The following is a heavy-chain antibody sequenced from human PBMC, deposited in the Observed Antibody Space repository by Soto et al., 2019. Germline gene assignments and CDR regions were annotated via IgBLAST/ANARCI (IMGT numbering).Heavy chain of an antibody. J-gene: IGHJ2*01. V-gene: IGHV4-59*11. CDR2: VHYSGTT. CDR3: ARNSDYGSYFDL. D-gene: IGHD4-17*01. Sequence: QVRLEESGPGLVKPSETLSLTCNVSGSSIINHYWSWIRQPPGKALEWVVFVHYSGTTNYNPSLESRVFISVDTSKNQFSLKVTSVTAADTAVYFCARNSDYGSYFDLWGRGNLVTVSS. CDR1: GSSIINHY.